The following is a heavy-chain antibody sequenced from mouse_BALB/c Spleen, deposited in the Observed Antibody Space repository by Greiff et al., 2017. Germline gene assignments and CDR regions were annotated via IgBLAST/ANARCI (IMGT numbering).Heavy chain of an antibody. CDR1: GDSITSGY. V-gene: IGHV3-8*02. J-gene: IGHJ2*01. CDR3: ARYKKRPEDYFDY. Sequence: EVKLQESGPSLVKPSQTLSLTCSVTGDSITSGYWNWIRKFPGNKLEYMGYISYSGSTYYNPSLKSRISITRDTSKNQYYLQLNSVTTEDTATYYCARYKKRPEDYFDYWGQGTTLTVSS. CDR2: ISYSGST.